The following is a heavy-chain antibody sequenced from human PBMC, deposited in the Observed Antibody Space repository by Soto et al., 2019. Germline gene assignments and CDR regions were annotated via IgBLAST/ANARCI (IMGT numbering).Heavy chain of an antibody. CDR3: AREGEQSGFDP. CDR2: IYHSGST. V-gene: IGHV4-38-2*02. Sequence: SETLSLTCAVSGYSISSGYYWGWIRQPPGKGLEWIGSIYHSGSTYYNPSLKSRVTISVDTSKNQFSLKLSSVTAADTAVYYCAREGEQSGFDPWGQGTLVTVSS. D-gene: IGHD4-4*01. CDR1: GYSISSGYY. J-gene: IGHJ5*02.